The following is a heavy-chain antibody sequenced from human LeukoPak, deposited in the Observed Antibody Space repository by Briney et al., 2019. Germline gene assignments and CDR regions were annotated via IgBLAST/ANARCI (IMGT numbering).Heavy chain of an antibody. CDR3: ARHRAEWFGELWGY. CDR2: IYYSGST. J-gene: IGHJ4*02. D-gene: IGHD3-10*01. CDR1: GGXISSSSYY. Sequence: PSETLSLTCTVSGGXISSSSYYWGWIRQPPGKGLEWIGTIYYSGSTYYNPPLKSRVTISVDTSKNQFSLKLSSVTAADTAVYYCARHRAEWFGELWGYWGQGTLVTVSS. V-gene: IGHV4-39*01.